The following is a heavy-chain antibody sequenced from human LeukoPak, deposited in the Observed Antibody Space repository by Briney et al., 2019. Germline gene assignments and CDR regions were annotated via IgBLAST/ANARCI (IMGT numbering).Heavy chain of an antibody. J-gene: IGHJ4*02. CDR1: AFTFRSYA. V-gene: IGHV3-23*01. D-gene: IGHD5-18*01. Sequence: QPGGSLRLSCAASAFTFRSYAMLWVRQAPGKGLEWVSGISGSGGSTYYSDSAKGRFTISRDNSNNTLYLQMNSLRAEDTAVYYCAKGAASRGYTYVANWGQGTLVTVSS. CDR2: ISGSGGST. CDR3: AKGAASRGYTYVAN.